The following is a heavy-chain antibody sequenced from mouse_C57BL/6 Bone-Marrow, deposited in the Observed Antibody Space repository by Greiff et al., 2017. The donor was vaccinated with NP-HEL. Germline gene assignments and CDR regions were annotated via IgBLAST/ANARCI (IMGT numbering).Heavy chain of an antibody. D-gene: IGHD2-3*01. J-gene: IGHJ3*01. V-gene: IGHV1-64*01. Sequence: QVQLQQPGAELVKPGASVKLSCKASGYTFTSYWMHWVKQRPGQGLEWIGMIHPNSGSTNYNEKFKSKATLTVDKSSSTAYMQLSSLTSEDSAVYCCGPIYDGYEAYWGQGTLVTVSA. CDR3: GPIYDGYEAY. CDR1: GYTFTSYW. CDR2: IHPNSGST.